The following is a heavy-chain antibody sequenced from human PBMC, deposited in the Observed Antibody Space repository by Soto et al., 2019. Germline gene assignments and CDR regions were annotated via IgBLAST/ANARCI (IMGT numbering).Heavy chain of an antibody. J-gene: IGHJ5*02. CDR1: GYTFTGYY. V-gene: IGHV1-2*04. CDR2: INPNSGGT. Sequence: ASVKVSCKASGYTFTGYYMHWVRQAPGQGLEWMGWINPNSGGTNYAQKFQGWVTMTRDTSISTAYMELSRLRSDDTAVYYCAREGTVTKPYNWFDPWGQGTLVTVSS. D-gene: IGHD4-17*01. CDR3: AREGTVTKPYNWFDP.